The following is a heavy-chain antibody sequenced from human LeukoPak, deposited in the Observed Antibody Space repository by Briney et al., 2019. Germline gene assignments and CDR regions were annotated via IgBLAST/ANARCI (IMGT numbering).Heavy chain of an antibody. Sequence: SETLSLTCTVSGGSISSYYWGWIRQPPGKGLEWIGYISYSGSTNYNPSLKSRVTISVDTSKNQFSLKLSPVTAADTAVYFCARALYSRGELSTFDYWGQGTLVTVSS. CDR3: ARALYSRGELSTFDY. V-gene: IGHV4-59*12. CDR1: GGSISSYY. CDR2: ISYSGST. J-gene: IGHJ4*02. D-gene: IGHD3-16*02.